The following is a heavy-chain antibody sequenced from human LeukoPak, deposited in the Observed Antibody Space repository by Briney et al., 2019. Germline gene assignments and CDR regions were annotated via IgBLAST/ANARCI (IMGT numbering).Heavy chain of an antibody. CDR2: ISASGVTT. CDR1: GFTFSSYG. V-gene: IGHV3-23*01. D-gene: IGHD2-15*01. CDR3: CSGGSCYY. Sequence: PGGSLRLSCAASGFTFSSYGMSWVRQAPGKGLEWVAEISASGVTTYYADSVRGRFTISRDNSKNTLYLQMNSLRADDTAIYYSCSGGSCYYWGQGTLVTVSS. J-gene: IGHJ4*02.